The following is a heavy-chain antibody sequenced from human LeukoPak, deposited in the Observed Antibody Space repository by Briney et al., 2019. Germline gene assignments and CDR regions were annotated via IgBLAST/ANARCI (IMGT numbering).Heavy chain of an antibody. D-gene: IGHD6-13*01. J-gene: IGHJ4*02. CDR3: ARSVAAAY. V-gene: IGHV3-30*04. CDR2: ISYDGSNK. Sequence: TGRSLRLSCAASGFTFSSYAMHWVRQAPGKGLEWVAVISYDGSNKYYADSVKGRFTISRDNAKNSLYLQMNSLRAEDTAVYYCARSVAAAYWGQGTLVTVSS. CDR1: GFTFSSYA.